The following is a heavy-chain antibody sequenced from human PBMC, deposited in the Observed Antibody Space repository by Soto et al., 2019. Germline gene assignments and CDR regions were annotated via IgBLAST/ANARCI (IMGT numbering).Heavy chain of an antibody. CDR2: ISGRGGNT. Sequence: GGSLRLSCAASGLTFSNYAMSWVRQAPGKWLEWVSTISGRGGNTYYADSVKGRFTISRDNSRNTLYLQMDSLRVEDSAVYSCAKAGCSGGTCYLYYFDYWGQGALVTVSS. V-gene: IGHV3-23*01. CDR3: AKAGCSGGTCYLYYFDY. CDR1: GLTFSNYA. D-gene: IGHD2-15*01. J-gene: IGHJ4*02.